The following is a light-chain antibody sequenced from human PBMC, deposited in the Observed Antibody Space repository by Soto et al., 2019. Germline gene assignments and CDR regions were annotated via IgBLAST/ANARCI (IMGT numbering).Light chain of an antibody. CDR2: DVS. Sequence: QSALTQPASVSGSPGQSITISCTGTSSEIGAYNYVSWYQQHPGKAPKLMIYDVSNRPSGVSNRFSGSKSGNTASLTISGLQAEDEADYYCCSYTTSDTVVFGGGTKLTVL. V-gene: IGLV2-14*01. J-gene: IGLJ2*01. CDR3: CSYTTSDTVV. CDR1: SSEIGAYNY.